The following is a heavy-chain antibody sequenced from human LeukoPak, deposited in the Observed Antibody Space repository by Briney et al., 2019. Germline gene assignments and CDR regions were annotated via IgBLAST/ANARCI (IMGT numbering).Heavy chain of an antibody. J-gene: IGHJ4*02. D-gene: IGHD4-17*01. CDR3: AREIVTVTSRRFDY. V-gene: IGHV4-4*07. CDR2: IYTSGST. Sequence: PSETLSLTCTVSGGSISSYYWSWIRQPAGKGLEWIGRIYTSGSTNYNPSLKSRVTMSVDTPKNQFSLKLSSVTAADTAVYYCAREIVTVTSRRFDYWGQGTLVTVSS. CDR1: GGSISSYY.